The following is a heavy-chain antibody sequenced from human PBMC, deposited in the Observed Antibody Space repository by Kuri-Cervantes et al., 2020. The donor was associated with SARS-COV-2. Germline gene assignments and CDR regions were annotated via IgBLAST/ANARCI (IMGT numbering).Heavy chain of an antibody. CDR1: GGSFSGYY. D-gene: IGHD6-19*01. Sequence: SQTLSLTCAVYGGSFSGYYWSWIRQPPGKGLEWIGEINHSGSTNYNPPLKSRVTISVDTSKNQFSLKLSSVTAADTAVYYCARELGYSSAWSQGDYFDNWGQGTLVTVSS. CDR3: ARELGYSSAWSQGDYFDN. J-gene: IGHJ4*02. V-gene: IGHV4-34*01. CDR2: INHSGST.